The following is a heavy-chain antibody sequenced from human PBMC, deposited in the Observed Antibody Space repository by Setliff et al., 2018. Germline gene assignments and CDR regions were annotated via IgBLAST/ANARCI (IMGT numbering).Heavy chain of an antibody. D-gene: IGHD6-13*01. CDR3: ARAPSYSSSWYGDS. Sequence: PGESLKISCSASGFTFGAYSMNWVRQAPGKGLEWVSSIDISSRHRFYAASVRDRFTISRDNSKNTLYLQMNSLRPEDTAVYYCARAPSYSSSWYGDSWGQGTLVTVSS. J-gene: IGHJ4*02. V-gene: IGHV3-21*01. CDR1: GFTFGAYS. CDR2: IDISSRHR.